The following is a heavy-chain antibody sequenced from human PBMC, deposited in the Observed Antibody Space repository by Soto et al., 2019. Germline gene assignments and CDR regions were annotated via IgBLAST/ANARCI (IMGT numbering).Heavy chain of an antibody. CDR3: ERGRASGSYYLLEY. V-gene: IGHV1-8*01. J-gene: IGHJ4*02. CDR1: GNTFTSYD. Sequence: ASVKVSCKASGNTFTSYDINWVRQATGHGLEWMGWINPNSGNIGYAQKFQGRVTMTRDAAIRTAYMEVSRLRSDDTAVYYCERGRASGSYYLLEYWGQGTLVTVSS. CDR2: INPNSGNI. D-gene: IGHD3-10*01.